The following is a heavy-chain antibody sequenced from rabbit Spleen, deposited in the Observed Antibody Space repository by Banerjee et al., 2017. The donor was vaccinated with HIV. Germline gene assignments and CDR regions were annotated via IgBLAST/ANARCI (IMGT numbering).Heavy chain of an antibody. CDR3: ARDTSSSFSSYGMDL. V-gene: IGHV1S40*01. J-gene: IGHJ6*01. CDR2: IEGGSSSFT. Sequence: QSLEESGGDLVKPGASLTLTCIASGVSFSGSSYMCWVRQAPGKGLEWIACIEGGSSSFTYFASWAKGRFTISKTSSTTVTLQMTSLTAADTATYFCARDTSSSFSSYGMDLWGPGTLVT. CDR1: GVSFSGSSY. D-gene: IGHD1-1*01.